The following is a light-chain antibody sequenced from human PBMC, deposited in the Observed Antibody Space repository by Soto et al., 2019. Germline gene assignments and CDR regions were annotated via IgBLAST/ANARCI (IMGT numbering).Light chain of an antibody. CDR2: ENN. CDR3: GTWDSSLRGVV. CDR1: SSNIGNNY. Sequence: QSVLTQPPSVSAAPGQTVTISCSGSSSNIGNNYVSWYQQLPGTAPKLLIYENNKRPSGIPDRFSGSKSGTSATLGVTGLQTGEDADYYCGTWDSSLRGVVFGGGTKLTAL. J-gene: IGLJ2*01. V-gene: IGLV1-51*02.